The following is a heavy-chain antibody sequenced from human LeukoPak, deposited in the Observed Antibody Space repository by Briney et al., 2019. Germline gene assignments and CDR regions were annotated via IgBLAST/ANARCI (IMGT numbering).Heavy chain of an antibody. CDR1: GFTFSSYA. V-gene: IGHV3-30*04. CDR3: ASLADVDTAMVTVFGQSNDY. CDR2: ISYDGSNK. D-gene: IGHD5-18*01. Sequence: GGPLRLSCAASGFTFSSYAMHWVRQAPGKGLEWVAVISYDGSNKYYADSVKGRFTISRDNSKNTLYLQMNSLRAEDTAVYYCASLADVDTAMVTVFGQSNDYWGQGTLVTVSS. J-gene: IGHJ4*02.